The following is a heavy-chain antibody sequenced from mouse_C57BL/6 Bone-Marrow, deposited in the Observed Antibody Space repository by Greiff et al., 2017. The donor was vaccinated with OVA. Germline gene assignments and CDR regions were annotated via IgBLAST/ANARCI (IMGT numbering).Heavy chain of an antibody. CDR3: ARTGFAY. J-gene: IGHJ3*01. V-gene: IGHV5-4*01. Sequence: VESGGGLVKPGGSLKLSCAASGFTFSSYAMSWVRQTPEKRLEWVATISDGGSYTYYPDNVKGRFTISRDNAKNNLYLQMSHLKSEDTAMYYCARTGFAYWGQGTLVTVSA. CDR2: ISDGGSYT. CDR1: GFTFSSYA.